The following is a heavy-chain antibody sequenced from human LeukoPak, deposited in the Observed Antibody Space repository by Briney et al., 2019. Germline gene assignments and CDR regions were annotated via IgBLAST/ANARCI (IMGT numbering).Heavy chain of an antibody. J-gene: IGHJ4*02. Sequence: GGSLRLSCAASGFTCSSYAMSWVRQAPGKGLEWVSAISRSGGSTYYADSVKGRFTISRDNSKNTLYLQMNSLRAEDTAVYYCAKDKAAAGTFDYWGQGTLVTVSS. CDR3: AKDKAAAGTFDY. CDR2: ISRSGGST. V-gene: IGHV3-23*01. CDR1: GFTCSSYA. D-gene: IGHD6-13*01.